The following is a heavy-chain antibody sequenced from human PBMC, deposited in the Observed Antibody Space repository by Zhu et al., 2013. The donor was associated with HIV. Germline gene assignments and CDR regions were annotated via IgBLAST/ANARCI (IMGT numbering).Heavy chain of an antibody. D-gene: IGHD6-6*01. J-gene: IGHJ4*02. CDR2: INPSDGST. CDR3: ARGEDHRVSGLGGAARRRFDN. V-gene: IGHV1-46*01. Sequence: QVQLVQSGAEMKKPGSSVKVSCKASGYTFTTYYMHCVRQAPGQGLKWMGIINPSDGSTYYAQKFQDRVTMTRDTSTTTVYMELSSLRSEDTAVYYCARGEDHRVSGLGGAARRRFDNWGQGTLVTVSS. CDR1: GYTFTTYY.